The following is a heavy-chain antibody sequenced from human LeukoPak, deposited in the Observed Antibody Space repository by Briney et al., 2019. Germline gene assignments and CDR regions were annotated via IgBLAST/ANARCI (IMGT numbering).Heavy chain of an antibody. CDR2: INSDGSST. V-gene: IGHV3-74*01. Sequence: GGSLRLSCAASGFTFSSYWMHWVRQAPGKGLVWVSCINSDGSSTSYADSVKGRFTISRDNAKNTLYLQMNSLRAEDTAVYYCARAPENYYYYGMDVWGQGTTVTVSS. CDR1: GFTFSSYW. CDR3: ARAPENYYYYGMDV. J-gene: IGHJ6*02.